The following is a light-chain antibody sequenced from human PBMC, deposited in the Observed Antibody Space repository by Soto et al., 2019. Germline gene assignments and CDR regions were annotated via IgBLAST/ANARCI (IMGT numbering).Light chain of an antibody. V-gene: IGKV3-20*01. J-gene: IGKJ1*01. CDR1: QSVSSSY. Sequence: EIVLTQSPGTMSLSPGERATLSCRANQSVSSSYLAWYQQTPGQAPRLLIYGASSRATGIPARFSGSGSRPDFTLTISRLEPEDFAAYYCQQYGSSPPTFGQGTKVEIK. CDR3: QQYGSSPPT. CDR2: GAS.